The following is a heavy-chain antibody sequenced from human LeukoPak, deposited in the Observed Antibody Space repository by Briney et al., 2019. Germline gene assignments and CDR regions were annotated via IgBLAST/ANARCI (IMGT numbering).Heavy chain of an antibody. CDR2: ISSSSSYI. Sequence: GGSLRLSCAASGFTFSSYSMNWVRQAPGKGLEWVSSISSSSSYIYFADSVKGRFTISRDNAKNSLYLQMNSLRAEDTAVYYCARGVLWFGESDGTDYWGQGTLVTVSS. V-gene: IGHV3-21*01. CDR1: GFTFSSYS. J-gene: IGHJ4*02. D-gene: IGHD3-10*01. CDR3: ARGVLWFGESDGTDY.